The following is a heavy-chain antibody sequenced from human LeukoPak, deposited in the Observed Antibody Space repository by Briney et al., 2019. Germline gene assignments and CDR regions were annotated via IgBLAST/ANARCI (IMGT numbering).Heavy chain of an antibody. CDR2: IKQDGSET. Sequence: GGSLRLSCTASGFTFSKYWMSWVRQAPGKGLERVANIKQDGSETHYVASVKGRFTISRDNAENSLFLQTNSLRAEDTAVYYCARLERITREAFDIWGQGTTVTVSS. J-gene: IGHJ3*02. CDR3: ARLERITREAFDI. CDR1: GFTFSKYW. D-gene: IGHD7-27*01. V-gene: IGHV3-7*01.